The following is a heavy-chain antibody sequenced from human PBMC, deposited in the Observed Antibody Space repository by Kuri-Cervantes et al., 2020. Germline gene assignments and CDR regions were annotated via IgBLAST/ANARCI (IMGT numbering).Heavy chain of an antibody. D-gene: IGHD5/OR15-5a*01. CDR1: GGTFSSYA. CDR2: MNPNSGNT. J-gene: IGHJ6*03. CDR3: ARSVWGYYYYYMDV. Sequence: ASVKVSCKASGGTFSSYAISWVRQAPGQGLEWMGWMNPNSGNTGYAQKFQGRVTMTRNTSISTAYMELSSLRSEDTAVYYCARSVWGYYYYYMDVWGKGTTVTVSS. V-gene: IGHV1-8*02.